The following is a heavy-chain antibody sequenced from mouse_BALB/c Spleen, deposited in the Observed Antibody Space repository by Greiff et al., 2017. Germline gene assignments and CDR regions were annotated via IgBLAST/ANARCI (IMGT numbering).Heavy chain of an antibody. D-gene: IGHD1-1*01. CDR2: INPGSGGT. CDR3: ARSGIYYDGSSSFAY. V-gene: IGHV1-54*01. J-gene: IGHJ3*01. CDR1: GYAFTNYL. Sequence: VQLQQSGAELVRPGTSVKVSCKASGYAFTNYLIEWVKQRPGQGLEWIGVINPGSGGTNYNEKFKGKATLTADKSSSTAYMQLSSLTSDDSAVYCCARSGIYYDGSSSFAYWGQGTLVTVSA.